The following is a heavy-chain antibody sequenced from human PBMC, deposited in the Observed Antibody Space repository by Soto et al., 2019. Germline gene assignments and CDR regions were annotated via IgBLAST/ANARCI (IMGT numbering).Heavy chain of an antibody. D-gene: IGHD3-10*01. Sequence: QVQLQESGPGLVKPSQTLSLTCTVSGGSISSGGYYWSWIRQHPGKGLEWIGYTYYSGSTYYNPPLKSRVTISVDTSKNQFSLKLSSVTAADTAVYYCARDAAGILNWFDPWGQGTLVTVSS. CDR3: ARDAAGILNWFDP. CDR2: TYYSGST. V-gene: IGHV4-31*03. J-gene: IGHJ5*02. CDR1: GGSISSGGYY.